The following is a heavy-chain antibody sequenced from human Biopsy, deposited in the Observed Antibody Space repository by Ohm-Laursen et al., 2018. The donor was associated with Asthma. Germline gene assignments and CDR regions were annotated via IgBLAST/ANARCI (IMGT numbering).Heavy chain of an antibody. CDR2: ISSTSTYI. J-gene: IGHJ4*02. Sequence: SLRLSCAASGFTFSTYSMNWVRQAPGKGLEWVSSISSTSTYIYYADSVKGRFTISRDNAKNSLYLQMNSLRAVDTAVYYCSRDRGESGYDFGRYDYWGQGALVTVSS. D-gene: IGHD5-12*01. V-gene: IGHV3-21*01. CDR3: SRDRGESGYDFGRYDY. CDR1: GFTFSTYS.